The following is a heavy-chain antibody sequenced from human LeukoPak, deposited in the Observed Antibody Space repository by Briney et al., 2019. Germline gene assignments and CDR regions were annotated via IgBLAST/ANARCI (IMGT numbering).Heavy chain of an antibody. CDR3: ARHYGP. D-gene: IGHD3-10*01. V-gene: IGHV4-39*01. Sequence: SETLSHTCTVSGGSIRSSYYYWGWIRQPPGKGLEWIGSNSGSIYFNPSLKSRVTISVDTSKNQFSLKLNSVTAADTAVYYCARHYGPWGQGTLVTVSS. J-gene: IGHJ5*02. CDR1: GGSIRSSYYY. CDR2: NSGSI.